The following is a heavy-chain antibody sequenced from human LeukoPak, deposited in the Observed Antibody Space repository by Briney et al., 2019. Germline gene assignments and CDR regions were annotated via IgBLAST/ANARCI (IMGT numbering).Heavy chain of an antibody. J-gene: IGHJ6*02. CDR1: GDSISSSSYY. CDR3: ARDKATWYGLDV. CDR2: IYSGGSA. V-gene: IGHV4-39*07. Sequence: SETLSLTCTVSGDSISSSSYYWGWIRQPPGKGLEWIGSIYSGGSAYYNPSLQSRVTISADTSKNQFSLELSSVTAADTAVYYCARDKATWYGLDVWGQGTTVTVSS.